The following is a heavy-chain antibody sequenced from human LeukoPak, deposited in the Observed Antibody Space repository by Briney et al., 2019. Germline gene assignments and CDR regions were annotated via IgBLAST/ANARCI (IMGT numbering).Heavy chain of an antibody. J-gene: IGHJ4*02. CDR3: ARSRYYGSVRANPPLNY. Sequence: KPSETLSLTCAVYGGSFSGYYWSWIRQPPGKGLEWIGEINHSGSTNYNPSLKSRVTISVDTSKNQFSLKLSSVTAADTAVYYCARSRYYGSVRANPPLNYWGQGTLVTVSS. D-gene: IGHD3-10*01. CDR2: INHSGST. CDR1: GGSFSGYY. V-gene: IGHV4-34*01.